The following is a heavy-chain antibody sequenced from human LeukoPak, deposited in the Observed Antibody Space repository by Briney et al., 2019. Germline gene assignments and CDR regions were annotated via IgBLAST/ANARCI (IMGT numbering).Heavy chain of an antibody. Sequence: GGSLRLSCAASGFDLSTYEMNWVRQAPGKGLEWIADITISGHTKNYADSVKGRFTISRDNARTSLYLQMNSLRVEDTGVYYCARGDPHADLGGQGTLVTVSS. J-gene: IGHJ5*02. CDR1: GFDLSTYE. CDR3: ARGDPHADL. CDR2: ITISGHTK. V-gene: IGHV3-48*03.